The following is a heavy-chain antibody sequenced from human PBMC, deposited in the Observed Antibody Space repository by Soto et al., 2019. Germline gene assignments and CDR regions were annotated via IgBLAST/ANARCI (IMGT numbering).Heavy chain of an antibody. CDR3: ARDVGVGSSWPQYYYGMDV. D-gene: IGHD6-13*01. CDR2: IWYDGSNK. Sequence: GGSLRLSCAASGFTFSSYGMHWVRQAPGKGLEWVAVIWYDGSNKYYADSVKGRFTISRDNSKNTLYLQMNSLRAEDTAVYYCARDVGVGSSWPQYYYGMDVWGQGTTVTVSS. CDR1: GFTFSSYG. J-gene: IGHJ6*02. V-gene: IGHV3-33*01.